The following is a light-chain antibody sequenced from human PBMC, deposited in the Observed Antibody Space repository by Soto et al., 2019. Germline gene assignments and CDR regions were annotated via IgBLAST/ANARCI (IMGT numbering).Light chain of an antibody. CDR1: QSFSST. J-gene: IGKJ1*01. CDR3: QQYNDWPRT. Sequence: EIVLTQSPGTLSLSPGERATLSCRASQSFSSTLAWYQQKPGQAPRLLIYGASTRATGIPARFSGSGSGTEFTLTISSLQSEDFAVYYCQQYNDWPRTFGQGTKVDIK. V-gene: IGKV3-15*01. CDR2: GAS.